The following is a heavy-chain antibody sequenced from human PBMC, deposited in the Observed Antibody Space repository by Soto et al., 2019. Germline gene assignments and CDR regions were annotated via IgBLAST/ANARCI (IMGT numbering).Heavy chain of an antibody. Sequence: PGGSLRLSCAASGFTFSSSTMNWVRQAPGKGLEWVSAIIDSGGYTYYAGSVKGRFTISRDNSKNTLYLQMNSLRAEDTALYYCAKETYYYYGMDVWGQGTTVTVSS. CDR3: AKETYYYYGMDV. J-gene: IGHJ6*02. V-gene: IGHV3-23*01. CDR1: GFTFSSST. CDR2: IIDSGGYT.